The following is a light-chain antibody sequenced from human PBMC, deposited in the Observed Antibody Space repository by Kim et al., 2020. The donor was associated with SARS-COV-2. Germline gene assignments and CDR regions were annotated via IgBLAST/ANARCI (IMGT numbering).Light chain of an antibody. CDR1: SSDVGGYNY. CDR3: SSYTSSSTPGV. V-gene: IGLV2-14*03. Sequence: QFALTQPASVSGSPGQSITISCTGTSSDVGGYNYVSWYQQHPGKAPKLMIYDVSNRPSGVSNRFSGSKSGNTASLTISGLQAEDEADYYCSSYTSSSTPGVFGGGTQLTVL. CDR2: DVS. J-gene: IGLJ2*01.